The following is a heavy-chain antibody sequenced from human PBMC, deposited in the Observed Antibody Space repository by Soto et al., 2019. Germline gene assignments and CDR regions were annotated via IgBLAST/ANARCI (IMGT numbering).Heavy chain of an antibody. CDR1: GYTFSNYD. Sequence: QVQLVQSGAELKKPGASVKVSCKASGYTFSNYDMNWVRQATGQGPEWIGWVNPNNGDTGYAQKFQGRVTLTTDISTTQASMELTSLRSEDTAIYYCAKVSRKGSAIDFDYWGQGTLITVSS. V-gene: IGHV1-8*01. CDR2: VNPNNGDT. J-gene: IGHJ4*02. D-gene: IGHD3-10*01. CDR3: AKVSRKGSAIDFDY.